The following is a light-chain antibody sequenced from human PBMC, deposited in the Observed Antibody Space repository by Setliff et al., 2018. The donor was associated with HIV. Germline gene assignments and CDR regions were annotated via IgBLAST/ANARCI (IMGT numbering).Light chain of an antibody. CDR1: SSDIGGYKY. CDR2: DVT. J-gene: IGLJ1*01. CDR3: SSYTSSITLDV. Sequence: QSALTQPASVSGSPGQSITISCTGTSSDIGGYKYVSWYQQHPGKAPKLMISDVTNRPSGVSSRFSGSKSGNTASLTISGLQAEDEADYYCSSYTSSITLDVFGTGTKATVL. V-gene: IGLV2-14*03.